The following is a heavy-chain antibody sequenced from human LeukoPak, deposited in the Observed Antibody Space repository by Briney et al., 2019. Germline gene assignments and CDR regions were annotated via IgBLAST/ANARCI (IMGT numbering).Heavy chain of an antibody. Sequence: GGSLRLSCAASGFTVSSNYLTWVRQAPGQGLEWVSVIYFGGTTYYADSVKGRFTISRDNSKNTVYLQMNSLRVEDTAVYYCARGDGVYVYWGQATLVTVSS. CDR2: IYFGGTT. CDR3: ARGDGVYVY. D-gene: IGHD2-8*01. V-gene: IGHV3-53*01. CDR1: GFTVSSNY. J-gene: IGHJ4*02.